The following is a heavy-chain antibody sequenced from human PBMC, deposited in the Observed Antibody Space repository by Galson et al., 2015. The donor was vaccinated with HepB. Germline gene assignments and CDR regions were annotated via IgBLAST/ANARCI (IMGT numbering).Heavy chain of an antibody. D-gene: IGHD3-10*01. CDR3: AGGSGSLGYYFDY. Sequence: SLRLSCAASGFTFSSYSMNWVRQAPGKGLEWVSYISSSSSTIYYADSVKGRFTISRDNAKNSLYLQMNSLRDEDTAVYYCAGGSGSLGYYFDYWGQGTLVTVSS. CDR2: ISSSSSTI. J-gene: IGHJ4*02. CDR1: GFTFSSYS. V-gene: IGHV3-48*02.